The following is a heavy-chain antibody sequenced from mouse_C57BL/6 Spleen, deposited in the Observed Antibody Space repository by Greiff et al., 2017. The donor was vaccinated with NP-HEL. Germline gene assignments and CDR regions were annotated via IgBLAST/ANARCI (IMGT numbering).Heavy chain of an antibody. V-gene: IGHV1-42*01. CDR3: ARTESLGY. CDR1: GYSFTGYY. J-gene: IGHJ2*01. CDR2: INPSTGGT. Sequence: EVQLQQSGPELVKPGASVKISCKASGYSFTGYYMNWVKQSPEKSLEWIGEINPSTGGTTYNQKFKAKATLTVDKSSSTAYMQLKSLTSEDSAVYYCARTESLGYWGQGTTLTVSS.